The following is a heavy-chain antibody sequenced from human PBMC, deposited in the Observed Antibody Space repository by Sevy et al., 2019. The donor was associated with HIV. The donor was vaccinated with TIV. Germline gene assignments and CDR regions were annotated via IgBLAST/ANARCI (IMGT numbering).Heavy chain of an antibody. CDR3: AREGCTRPHDY. V-gene: IGHV3-23*01. CDR2: LSFGCGKI. D-gene: IGHD2-8*01. CDR1: GFAFYDYS. Sequence: GGSLRLSCAASGFAFYDYSMSWIRQAPGKGLEWVATLSFGCGKINYADSVKGRFTISRDNSKNWFYLQMDNLGVEDTALYYCAREGCTRPHDYWGQGTRVTVSS. J-gene: IGHJ4*02.